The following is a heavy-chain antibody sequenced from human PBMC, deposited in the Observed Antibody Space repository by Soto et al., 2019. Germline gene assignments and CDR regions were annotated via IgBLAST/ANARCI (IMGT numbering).Heavy chain of an antibody. Sequence: ASVKVSCKAPGDTFTSYYMHWVRQAPGHGLEWMGVINPNGGSTRFAQRFQGRVTMTSDTSTSTVYMELRGLTSEDTAVYYCARSSGGVFGLIIEGTNWFAPWGQGNLVTVSS. CDR3: ARSSGGVFGLIIEGTNWFAP. CDR2: INPNGGST. J-gene: IGHJ5*02. V-gene: IGHV1-46*01. CDR1: GDTFTSYY. D-gene: IGHD3-16*01.